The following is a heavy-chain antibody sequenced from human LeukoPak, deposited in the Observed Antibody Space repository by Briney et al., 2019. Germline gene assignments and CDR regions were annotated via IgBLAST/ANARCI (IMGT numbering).Heavy chain of an antibody. CDR1: GFTFSSYA. J-gene: IGHJ3*02. CDR3: AKVHCGGDCYPRDDAFDI. V-gene: IGHV3-23*01. CDR2: ISGSGGST. Sequence: PGGSLRLSCAASGFTFSSYAMSWVRQAPGKGLEWVSAISGSGGSTYYADSVKGRFTISRDNSKNTLYLQMNSLRAEDTAVYYCAKVHCGGDCYPRDDAFDIWGQGTMVAVSS. D-gene: IGHD2-21*02.